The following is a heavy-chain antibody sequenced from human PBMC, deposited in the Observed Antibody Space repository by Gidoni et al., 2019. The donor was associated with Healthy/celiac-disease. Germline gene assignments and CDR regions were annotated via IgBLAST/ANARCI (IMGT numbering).Heavy chain of an antibody. D-gene: IGHD6-19*01. J-gene: IGHJ4*02. CDR1: GFTFTNYS. CDR2: ISSSSDYI. V-gene: IGHV3-21*01. Sequence: EVQLVESGGGLVKPGGSLRLSCAASGFTFTNYSMNWVRQTPGKGLEWVSSISSSSDYIYYADSVKGRFTISRDNAKNSLYLQMNSLRVEDTAMYYCTRGFSSVWYAEDYWGQGTLVTVSS. CDR3: TRGFSSVWYAEDY.